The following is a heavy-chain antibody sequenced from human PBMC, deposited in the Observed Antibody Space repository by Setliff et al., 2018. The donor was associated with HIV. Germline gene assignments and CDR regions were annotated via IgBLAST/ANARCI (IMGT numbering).Heavy chain of an antibody. CDR1: GSTFSSYW. CDR3: ARGLDF. CDR2: IKQDGSEK. J-gene: IGHJ4*02. Sequence: GGSLRLSCAASGSTFSSYWMSWVRQAPGKGLEWVANIKQDGSEKYYVDSVKGRFTISRDNAENSLYLQTNSLRADDTAVYFCARGLDFWGQGTLVTVSS. V-gene: IGHV3-7*01.